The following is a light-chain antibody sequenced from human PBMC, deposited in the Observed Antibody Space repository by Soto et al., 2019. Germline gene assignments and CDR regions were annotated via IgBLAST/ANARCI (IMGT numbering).Light chain of an antibody. CDR2: SHN. CDR1: SSNIGSNT. CDR3: ATWDDSLDGYV. V-gene: IGLV1-44*01. J-gene: IGLJ1*01. Sequence: QSVLTQPPSASGTPGQRVTISCSGSSSNIGSNTVNWYQQLPGTAPKLLIYSHNQRPSGVPARFSVSKSGTSASLAISGLQSEDEADYYCATWDDSLDGYVFGTGTKLTVL.